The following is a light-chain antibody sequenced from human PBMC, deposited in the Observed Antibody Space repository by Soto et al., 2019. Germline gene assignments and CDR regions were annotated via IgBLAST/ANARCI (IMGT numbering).Light chain of an antibody. CDR3: ETWDSNPHVV. Sequence: QTVVTQSSSASASLGSSVKLTCTLSSGHSSYIIAWHQQQPGKAPRYLMKLEGSGSYNKGSGVPDRFSGSSSGADRYLTISNLKSEGEADYYCETWDSNPHVVFGGGTKLTVL. V-gene: IGLV4-60*03. CDR2: LEGSGSY. CDR1: SGHSSYI. J-gene: IGLJ2*01.